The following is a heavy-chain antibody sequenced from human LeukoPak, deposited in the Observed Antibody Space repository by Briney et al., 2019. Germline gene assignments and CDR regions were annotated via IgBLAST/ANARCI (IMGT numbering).Heavy chain of an antibody. D-gene: IGHD6-13*01. CDR3: ARAHSSSWYFVWFDP. Sequence: SETLSLTCTVSGGSISSYYWSWIRQPPGKGLESIGYIYYSGSTNYNPSLKSRVTISVDTSKNQFSLKLSSVTAADTAVYYCARAHSSSWYFVWFDPWGQGTLVTVSS. CDR1: GGSISSYY. J-gene: IGHJ5*02. CDR2: IYYSGST. V-gene: IGHV4-59*12.